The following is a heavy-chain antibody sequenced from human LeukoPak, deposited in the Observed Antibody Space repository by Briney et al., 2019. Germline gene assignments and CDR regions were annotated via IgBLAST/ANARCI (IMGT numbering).Heavy chain of an antibody. J-gene: IGHJ4*02. CDR2: IIPIFGTA. D-gene: IGHD4-17*01. CDR1: GGTFSSYA. V-gene: IGHV1-69*13. Sequence: SMKVSCKASGGTFSSYAISWVRQAPGQGLEWVGGIIPIFGTANYAQKFQGRVTITADESTSTAYMELSSLRSEDTAVYYCARTKDYGDSPFDYWGQGTLVTVSS. CDR3: ARTKDYGDSPFDY.